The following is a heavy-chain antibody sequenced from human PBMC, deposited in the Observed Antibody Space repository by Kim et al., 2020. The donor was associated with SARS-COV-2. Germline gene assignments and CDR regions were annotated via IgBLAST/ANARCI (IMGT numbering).Heavy chain of an antibody. V-gene: IGHV3-9*01. CDR3: AKDKGGYYDILEGYGMDV. D-gene: IGHD3-9*01. CDR2: ISWNSGSI. J-gene: IGHJ6*02. Sequence: GGSLRLSCAASGFTFDDYAMHWVRQAPGKGLEWVSGISWNSGSIGYADSVKGRFTISRDNAKNSLYLQMNSLRAEDTALYYCAKDKGGYYDILEGYGMDVWGQGTTVTVSS. CDR1: GFTFDDYA.